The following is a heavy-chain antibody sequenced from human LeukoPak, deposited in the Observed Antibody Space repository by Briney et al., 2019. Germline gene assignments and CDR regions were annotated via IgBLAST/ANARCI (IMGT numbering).Heavy chain of an antibody. V-gene: IGHV1-69*05. J-gene: IGHJ4*02. CDR1: GGTFSSYA. CDR2: IIPIFGTA. CDR3: ATGGVVITYYFDY. Sequence: ASVRVSCKASGGTFSSYAISWVRQAPGQGLEWMGGIIPIFGTANYAQKFQGRVTITTDESTSTAYMELSSLRSEDTAVYYCATGGVVITYYFDYWGQGTLVTVSS. D-gene: IGHD3-3*01.